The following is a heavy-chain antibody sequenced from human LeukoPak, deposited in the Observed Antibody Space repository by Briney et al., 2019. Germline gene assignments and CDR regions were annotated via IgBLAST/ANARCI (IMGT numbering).Heavy chain of an antibody. CDR3: ACDSEGFGESEPSFDY. CDR2: ISYDGSNK. CDR1: GFTFSSYG. D-gene: IGHD3-10*01. Sequence: GGSLRLSCAASGFTFSSYGMHWVRQAPGKGLEWVVVISYDGSNKYYADSVKGRFTISRYNSKNTLYLQMNSLRAEDTAVYYCACDSEGFGESEPSFDYWGQGTLVTVSS. J-gene: IGHJ4*02. V-gene: IGHV3-30*03.